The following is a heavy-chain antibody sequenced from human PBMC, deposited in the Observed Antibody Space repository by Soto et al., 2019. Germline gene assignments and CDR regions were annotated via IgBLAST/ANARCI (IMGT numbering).Heavy chain of an antibody. CDR2: IDPSDSYT. V-gene: IGHV5-10-1*01. CDR1: GYSFTSYW. Sequence: EVQLVQSGAEVKRPGESLRISCKGSGYSFTSYWIRWVRQMPGKGLVWMGRIDPSDSYTNYSPSFQGHVTISADKSISTHNPQWNSLKASDPAMYYCARLQAAARDNDLTIDYWGQGTLVTVSS. D-gene: IGHD6-13*01. J-gene: IGHJ4*02. CDR3: ARLQAAARDNDLTIDY.